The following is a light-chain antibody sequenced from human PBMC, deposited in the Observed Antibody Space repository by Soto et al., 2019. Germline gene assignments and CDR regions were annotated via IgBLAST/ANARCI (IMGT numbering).Light chain of an antibody. CDR2: AGS. J-gene: IGKJ1*01. Sequence: DIQLTQSPFTLSASVGDSITISCRASQSISNSLAWYQQKPGKAPKVLIYAGSSLDSGVPSRFSASGSGTDFTLRINSLQPDDFATYYCQHYNRISGTFGQGTAVEV. CDR1: QSISNS. CDR3: QHYNRISGT. V-gene: IGKV1-5*01.